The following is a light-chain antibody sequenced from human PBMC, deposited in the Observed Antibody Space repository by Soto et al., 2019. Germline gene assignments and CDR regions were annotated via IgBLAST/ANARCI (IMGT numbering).Light chain of an antibody. J-gene: IGLJ2*01. CDR3: SSYTSSSTL. CDR2: DVG. V-gene: IGLV2-14*01. Sequence: QSVLTQPASVSGSPGQSITISCTGTSSDVGGYNYVSWYQQHPGKAPKLMIYDVGNRPSGVSNRFSGSKSGNTASLTISGLQAEDEADYYCSSYTSSSTLFGGGTKLTVL. CDR1: SSDVGGYNY.